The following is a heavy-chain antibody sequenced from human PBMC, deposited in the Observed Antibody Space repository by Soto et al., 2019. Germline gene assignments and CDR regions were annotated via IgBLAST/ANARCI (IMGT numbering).Heavy chain of an antibody. Sequence: SGPTLVNPTQTLTLTCTFSGFSLSTSGMCVSWIRQPPGKALEWLALIDWDDDKYYSTSLKTRLTISKDTSKNQVVLTMTNMDPVDTATYYCARIVGSARSSSWLPQNYYYYYGMDVWGQGTTVTVSS. J-gene: IGHJ6*02. CDR3: ARIVGSARSSSWLPQNYYYYYGMDV. CDR2: IDWDDDK. D-gene: IGHD6-13*01. V-gene: IGHV2-70*01. CDR1: GFSLSTSGMC.